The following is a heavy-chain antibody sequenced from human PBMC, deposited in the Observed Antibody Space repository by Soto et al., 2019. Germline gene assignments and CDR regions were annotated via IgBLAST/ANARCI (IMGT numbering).Heavy chain of an antibody. CDR2: ISAYNGNT. Sequence: ASVKVSSKASGYTFTSYGISWVRQAPGQGLEWMGWISAYNGNTNYAQKLQGRVTMTTDTSTSTAYMELRSLRSDDTAVYYCARDPMYSSSWYLGYWGQGTLVTVSS. CDR1: GYTFTSYG. J-gene: IGHJ4*02. V-gene: IGHV1-18*04. CDR3: ARDPMYSSSWYLGY. D-gene: IGHD6-13*01.